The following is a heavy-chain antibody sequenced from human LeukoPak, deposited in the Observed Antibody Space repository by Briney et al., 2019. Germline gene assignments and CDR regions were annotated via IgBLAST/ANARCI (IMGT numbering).Heavy chain of an antibody. D-gene: IGHD2-21*02. Sequence: PGGSLRLSCAASEFSFSRYAMSWVRQAPGKGLEWVSGISCSGDSTYYADFVKGRFTIPRDNSKDTLYLEMNSLRAEDTALYYCAKDGEFCGGDCYVSTFAWWGQGNRVTVSA. CDR2: ISCSGDST. V-gene: IGHV3-23*01. J-gene: IGHJ4*02. CDR1: EFSFSRYA. CDR3: AKDGEFCGGDCYVSTFAW.